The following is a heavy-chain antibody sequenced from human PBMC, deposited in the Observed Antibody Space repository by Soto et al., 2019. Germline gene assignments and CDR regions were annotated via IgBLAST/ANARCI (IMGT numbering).Heavy chain of an antibody. CDR1: GASISNDNW. V-gene: IGHV4-4*02. Sequence: SETLSLTCAVSGASISNDNWWSWVRQPPGKGLEWIGAIYHSGATNYNPSLTSRVTISVDTSKNQFSLKLTSVTAADTAVDFCARNGYYSLDLWGQGAMVTVSS. CDR2: IYHSGAT. D-gene: IGHD1-26*01. CDR3: ARNGYYSLDL. J-gene: IGHJ3*01.